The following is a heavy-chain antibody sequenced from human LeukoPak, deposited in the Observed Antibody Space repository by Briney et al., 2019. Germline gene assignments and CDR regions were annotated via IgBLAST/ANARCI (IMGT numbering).Heavy chain of an antibody. V-gene: IGHV4-59*01. CDR2: IYYSGST. D-gene: IGHD6-19*01. CDR3: ARAAVGEQWLVRWFDP. J-gene: IGHJ5*02. CDR1: GGSISSYY. Sequence: ETLSLTCTVSGGSISSYYWSWIRQPPGKGLEWIGYIYYSGSTNYNPSLKSRVTISVDTSKNQFSLKLSSVTAADTAVYYCARAAVGEQWLVRWFDPWGQGTLVTVSS.